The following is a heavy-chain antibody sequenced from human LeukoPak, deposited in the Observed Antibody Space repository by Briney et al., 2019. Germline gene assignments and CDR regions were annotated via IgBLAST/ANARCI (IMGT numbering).Heavy chain of an antibody. D-gene: IGHD1-1*01. J-gene: IGHJ4*02. V-gene: IGHV3-48*01. CDR2: ITSSSSAI. CDR1: GFTLSSYT. CDR3: ARLRYWTPGTAFDY. Sequence: GGSLRLSCAASGFTLSSYTMNWVRQAPGKGLECVSYITSSSSAIYYADSVKGRFTLSRDNAKNSLYLQMNSLRAEDTAVYYCARLRYWTPGTAFDYWGQGILVTVSS.